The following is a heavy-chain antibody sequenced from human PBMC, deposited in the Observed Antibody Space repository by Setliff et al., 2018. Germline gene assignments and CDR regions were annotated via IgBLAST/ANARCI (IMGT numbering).Heavy chain of an antibody. CDR2: IDYTGNT. Sequence: PSETLSLTCTASGGSISTDHYYWGWIRQPPGKGLEWIGSIDYTGNTWHNPSLKSRVTISVDTSKNQFSLNLSSVTAADTAVYYCARMAVRVASRPSSPLEYYYYMDFWGKGATVTVSS. CDR1: GGSISTDHYY. D-gene: IGHD6-6*01. V-gene: IGHV4-39*01. J-gene: IGHJ6*03. CDR3: ARMAVRVASRPSSPLEYYYYMDF.